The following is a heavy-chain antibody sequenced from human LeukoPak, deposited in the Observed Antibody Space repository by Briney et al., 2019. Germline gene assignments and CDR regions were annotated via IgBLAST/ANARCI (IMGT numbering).Heavy chain of an antibody. D-gene: IGHD5-24*01. CDR2: IIPIFGTA. V-gene: IGHV1-69*05. J-gene: IGHJ4*02. CDR3: ARDFRKDGYNLLDC. Sequence: SVKVSCKASGGTFSSYAISWVRQAPGQGLEWMGRIIPIFGTANYAQKFQGRVTITTDESTSTAYMELSSLRSEDTAVYYCARDFRKDGYNLLDCWGQGTLVTVSS. CDR1: GGTFSSYA.